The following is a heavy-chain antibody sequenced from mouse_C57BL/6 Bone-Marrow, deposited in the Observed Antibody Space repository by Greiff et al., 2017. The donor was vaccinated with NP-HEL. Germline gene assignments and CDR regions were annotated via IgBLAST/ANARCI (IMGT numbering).Heavy chain of an antibody. CDR3: IGSPLYYYAMDY. J-gene: IGHJ4*01. CDR2: INPSSGYT. CDR1: GYTFTSYT. Sequence: VMLVESGAELARPGASVKMSCKASGYTFTSYTMHWVKQRPGQGLEWIGYINPSSGYTKYNQKFKDKATLTADKSSSTAYMQLSSLTSEDSAVYYCIGSPLYYYAMDYWGQGTSVTVSS. V-gene: IGHV1-4*01.